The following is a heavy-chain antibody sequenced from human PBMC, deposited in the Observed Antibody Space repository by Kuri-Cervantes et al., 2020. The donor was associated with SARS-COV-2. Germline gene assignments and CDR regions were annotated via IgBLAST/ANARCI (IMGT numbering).Heavy chain of an antibody. V-gene: IGHV3-23*01. CDR3: ARDKSETYYYDSSGYTSFDY. CDR2: ISGSGGST. CDR1: GFTFSSYA. Sequence: GESLKISCAASGFTFSSYAMSWVRQAPGKGLEWVSAISGSGGSTYYADSVKGRFTISRDNAKNTLYLQMNSLRAEDTAVYYCARDKSETYYYDSSGYTSFDYWGQGTLVTVSS. J-gene: IGHJ4*02. D-gene: IGHD3-22*01.